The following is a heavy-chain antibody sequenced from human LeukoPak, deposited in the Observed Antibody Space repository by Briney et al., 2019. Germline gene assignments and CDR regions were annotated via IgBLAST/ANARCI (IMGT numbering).Heavy chain of an antibody. Sequence: RASVKVSCKASGGTFSSYTISWVRQAPGQGLEWMGRIIPILGIANYAQKFQGRVTITADKSTSTAYMELSSLRSEDTAVYYCARGDPRYYFDYWGQGTLVTVSS. J-gene: IGHJ4*02. CDR1: GGTFSSYT. V-gene: IGHV1-69*02. D-gene: IGHD4-17*01. CDR3: ARGDPRYYFDY. CDR2: IIPILGIA.